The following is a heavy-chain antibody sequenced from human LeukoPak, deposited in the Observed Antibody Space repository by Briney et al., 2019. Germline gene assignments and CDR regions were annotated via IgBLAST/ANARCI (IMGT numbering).Heavy chain of an antibody. V-gene: IGHV4-34*01. J-gene: IGHJ6*03. D-gene: IGHD6-13*01. CDR1: GGSFSGYY. Sequence: SSGTLSLTCAVYGGSFSGYYWSWIRQPPGKGLEWIGEINHSGSTNYNPSLKSRVTISVDTSKNQFSLRLSSVTAADTAVYFCARESESRSSWYGIYYYYYMDVWGKGTTVTVSS. CDR2: INHSGST. CDR3: ARESESRSSWYGIYYYYYMDV.